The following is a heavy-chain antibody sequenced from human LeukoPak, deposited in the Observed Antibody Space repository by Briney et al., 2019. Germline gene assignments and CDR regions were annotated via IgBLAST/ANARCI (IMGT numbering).Heavy chain of an antibody. D-gene: IGHD2-2*01. V-gene: IGHV3-23*01. CDR2: IRGTGGIT. CDR3: AKESGYAPPGWFDP. J-gene: IGHJ5*02. Sequence: GGSLRLSCAASGFTFSNYAVSWVRQAPGKGLEWVSAIRGTGGITYYAESVKGRFTISRDNSMNTLYLQMSSLRVEDTAAYYCAKESGYAPPGWFDPWGQGTLVTVSS. CDR1: GFTFSNYA.